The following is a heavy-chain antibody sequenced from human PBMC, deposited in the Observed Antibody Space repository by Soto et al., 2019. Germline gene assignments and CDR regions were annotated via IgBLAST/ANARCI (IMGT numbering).Heavy chain of an antibody. CDR2: ISSSSSYI. CDR1: GFTFSSYS. J-gene: IGHJ3*02. Sequence: SLRLSCAASGFTFSSYSMNWVRQAPGKGLEWVSSISSSSSYIYYADSVKGRFTISRDNAKNSLYLQMNSLRAEDTAVYYCARDSLSGYYLFAFDIWGQGTMVTVSS. D-gene: IGHD3-22*01. V-gene: IGHV3-21*01. CDR3: ARDSLSGYYLFAFDI.